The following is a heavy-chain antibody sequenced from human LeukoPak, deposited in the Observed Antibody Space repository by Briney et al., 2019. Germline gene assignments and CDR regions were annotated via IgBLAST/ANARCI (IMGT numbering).Heavy chain of an antibody. CDR2: IIPIFGTA. J-gene: IGHJ4*02. CDR3: ARDPDYGDYDFDY. CDR1: GGTFSSYA. V-gene: IGHV1-69*05. D-gene: IGHD4-17*01. Sequence: KVSYKASGGTFSSYAISWVRQAPGQGVEWMGRIIPIFGTANYTQKFQGRVTITTEEYTNTAYMELSSLRSEDTAVYYCARDPDYGDYDFDYWGQGTLVTVSS.